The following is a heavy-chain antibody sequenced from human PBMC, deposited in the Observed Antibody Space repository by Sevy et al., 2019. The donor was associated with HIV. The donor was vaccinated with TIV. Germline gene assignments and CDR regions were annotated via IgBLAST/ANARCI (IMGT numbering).Heavy chain of an antibody. J-gene: IGHJ4*02. CDR3: AGENYYDSEGYRFDY. CDR1: GFIFSNYN. Sequence: GGSLRLSCAASGFIFSNYNMNWVRQAPGKGLKWVSSISSSSSYIYYADSVKGRFTISRDNAKNSLYLQMNSLRAEDTAVYYCAGENYYDSEGYRFDYWGQRTLVTVSS. V-gene: IGHV3-21*01. CDR2: ISSSSSYI. D-gene: IGHD3-22*01.